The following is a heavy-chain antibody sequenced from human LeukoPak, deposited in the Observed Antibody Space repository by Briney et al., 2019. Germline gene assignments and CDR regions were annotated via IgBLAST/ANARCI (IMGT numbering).Heavy chain of an antibody. CDR2: IYYSGST. Sequence: PSETLSLTCTVSGGSISSSSYYWGWIRQPPGKGLEWIGSIYYSGSTYYNPSLKSRVTISVDTSKNQFSLKLSSVTAADTAVYYCARPDTAMVRRYFQHWGQGTLVTVSS. D-gene: IGHD5-18*01. CDR1: GGSISSSSYY. V-gene: IGHV4-39*07. J-gene: IGHJ1*01. CDR3: ARPDTAMVRRYFQH.